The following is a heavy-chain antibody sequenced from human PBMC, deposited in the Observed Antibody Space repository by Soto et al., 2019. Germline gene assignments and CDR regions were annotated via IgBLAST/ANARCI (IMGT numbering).Heavy chain of an antibody. CDR3: ARSETYYYGSGSYFWYYFDY. J-gene: IGHJ4*02. D-gene: IGHD3-10*01. Sequence: QVQLVQSGAEVKKPGSSVKVSCKASGGTFSSYAISWVRQAPGQGLEWMGWIIPIFGTANYAQKLQGRVKITADESTRTTYMELNSLRSEDTAVYYCARSETYYYGSGSYFWYYFDYWGQRTLVTVSS. CDR1: GGTFSSYA. CDR2: IIPIFGTA. V-gene: IGHV1-69*01.